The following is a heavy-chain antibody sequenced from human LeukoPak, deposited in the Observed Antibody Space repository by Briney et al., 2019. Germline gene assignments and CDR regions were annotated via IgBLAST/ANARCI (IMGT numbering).Heavy chain of an antibody. J-gene: IGHJ6*03. CDR3: ARDRGLNVDTAMASYYYYYMDV. CDR1: GGTFSSYA. D-gene: IGHD5-18*01. Sequence: SVKVSCKASGGTFSSYAISWVRQAPGQGLEWMGGIIPIFGTANYAQKFQGRVTITADESTSTAYMELSSLGSEDTAVYYCARDRGLNVDTAMASYYYYYMDVWGKGTTVTISS. V-gene: IGHV1-69*13. CDR2: IIPIFGTA.